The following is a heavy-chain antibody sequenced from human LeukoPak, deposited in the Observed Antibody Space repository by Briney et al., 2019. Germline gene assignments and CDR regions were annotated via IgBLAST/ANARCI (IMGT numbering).Heavy chain of an antibody. CDR1: GFTFSNAW. J-gene: IGHJ4*02. CDR2: IKSKTDGGTT. D-gene: IGHD6-19*01. V-gene: IGHV3-15*01. Sequence: GGSLRLSCAASGFTFSNAWMSWVRQAPGKGLEWVGRIKSKTDGGTTDYAAPVKGRFTISRDDSKNTLYLQMNSLKTEDTAVYYCTTTISSGWTGLYHFDYWGQGTLVTVSS. CDR3: TTTISSGWTGLYHFDY.